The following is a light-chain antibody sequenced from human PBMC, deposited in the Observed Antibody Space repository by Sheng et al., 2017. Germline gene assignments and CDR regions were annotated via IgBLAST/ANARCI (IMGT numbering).Light chain of an antibody. J-gene: IGLJ3*02. CDR1: SSNVGTNS. CDR3: AAWDDSLNGRV. V-gene: IGLV1-44*01. Sequence: QSVLTQPPSASGTPGQRVTISCSGSSSNVGTNSVKWYQQLPGTAPKVVIYSNNQRPSGVPDRFSGSRSGTSASLAISGLQSEDEADYYCAAWDDSLNGRVFGGGTKLIVL. CDR2: SNN.